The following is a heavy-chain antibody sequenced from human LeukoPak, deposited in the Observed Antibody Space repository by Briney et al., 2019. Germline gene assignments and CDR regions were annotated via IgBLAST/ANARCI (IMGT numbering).Heavy chain of an antibody. V-gene: IGHV1-2*06. J-gene: IGHJ6*02. D-gene: IGHD4-11*01. Sequence: GAPVKVSCKASGYTFTGYYMHWVRQAPGQGLEWMGRINPNSGGTDYAQKFQGRVTMTRDTSISTAYMELSRLRSDDTAVYYCARDQTDYSNYGPHRYGMDVWGQGTTVTVS. CDR2: INPNSGGT. CDR1: GYTFTGYY. CDR3: ARDQTDYSNYGPHRYGMDV.